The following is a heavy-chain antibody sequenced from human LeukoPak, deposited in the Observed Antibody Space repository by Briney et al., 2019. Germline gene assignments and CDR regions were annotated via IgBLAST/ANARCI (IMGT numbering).Heavy chain of an antibody. Sequence: SETLSLTCTVSGGSNSSYYCSWIRQPPGKGLEWIGEINHSGSVNYNPSLKSRVTISVDTSKNQFSLRLKSMTAADTAVYYCASWTYDYGSSSSPELSWGQGTLVTVSS. CDR3: ASWTYDYGSSSSPELS. CDR1: GGSNSSYY. D-gene: IGHD3-22*01. J-gene: IGHJ5*02. V-gene: IGHV4-34*01. CDR2: INHSGSV.